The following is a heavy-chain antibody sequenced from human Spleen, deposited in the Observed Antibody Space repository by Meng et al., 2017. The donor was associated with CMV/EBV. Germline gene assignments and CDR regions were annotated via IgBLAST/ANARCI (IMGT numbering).Heavy chain of an antibody. D-gene: IGHD6-6*01. CDR1: GFTFSDYY. CDR2: ISVTGNTI. J-gene: IGHJ4*02. Sequence: GESLKISCAASGFTFSDYYMSWIRQAPGKGLEWVSYISVTGNTIYYADSVKGRFTISRDNSKNTLYLQMNSLRAEDTAVYYCANWVNQLVPFRHWGQGTLVTVSS. V-gene: IGHV3-11*01. CDR3: ANWVNQLVPFRH.